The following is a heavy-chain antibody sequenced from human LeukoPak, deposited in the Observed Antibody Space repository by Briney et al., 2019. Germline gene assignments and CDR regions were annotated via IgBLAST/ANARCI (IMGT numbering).Heavy chain of an antibody. V-gene: IGHV4-59*08. CDR3: ARFTRYDGGGYYLDY. D-gene: IGHD3-22*01. Sequence: SETLSLTCTVSGGSISSYWWSWVRQPPGKGLEWIGHIFHSGSTTYNASLQSRVTISVDTSKNQFSLNLNSVTAADTALYYCARFTRYDGGGYYLDYWGQGALVTVSS. CDR2: IFHSGST. CDR1: GGSISSYW. J-gene: IGHJ4*01.